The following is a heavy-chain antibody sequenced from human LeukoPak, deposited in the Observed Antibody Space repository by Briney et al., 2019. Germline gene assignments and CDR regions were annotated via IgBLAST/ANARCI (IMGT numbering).Heavy chain of an antibody. CDR1: GGSISSGGYY. CDR2: VLFSGSS. V-gene: IGHV4-39*01. J-gene: IGHJ6*02. Sequence: SETLSLACTVSGGSISSGGYYWSWIRQPPGKGLEWIGSVLFSGSSWVNPPLNSRVTLSVDTSKNQFSLKLRSVSAGDTAVYYCARRGSGNGDTYAGMDVWGQGTTVTVSS. CDR3: ARRGSGNGDTYAGMDV. D-gene: IGHD4/OR15-4a*01.